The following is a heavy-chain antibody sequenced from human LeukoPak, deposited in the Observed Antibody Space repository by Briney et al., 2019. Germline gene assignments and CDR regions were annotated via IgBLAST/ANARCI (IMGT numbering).Heavy chain of an antibody. CDR3: ARERTTDNGLDY. CDR1: GGSISSSSYY. D-gene: IGHD4-17*01. Sequence: SETLSLTCTVSGGSISSSSYYWGWIRQPPGKGLEWIGSIYYSGSTYYNPSLKSRVTISVDTSKNQFSLKLSSVTAADTAVYYCARERTTDNGLDYWGQGTLVTVSS. V-gene: IGHV4-39*07. J-gene: IGHJ4*02. CDR2: IYYSGST.